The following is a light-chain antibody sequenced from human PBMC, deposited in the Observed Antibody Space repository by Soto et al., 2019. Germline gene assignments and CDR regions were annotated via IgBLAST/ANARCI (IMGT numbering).Light chain of an antibody. CDR3: ISYTRSSTYG. CDR2: DVS. V-gene: IGLV2-14*01. CDR1: SSDVGGYNY. J-gene: IGLJ1*01. Sequence: QSVLTRPACVSGSPGQSITISCTGTSSDVGGYNYVSWYQQHPGNAPKLMIYDVSNRPSGISNRFSGSKSGNTASLTISGLQAEDEADYFCISYTRSSTYGFGTGTKVTV.